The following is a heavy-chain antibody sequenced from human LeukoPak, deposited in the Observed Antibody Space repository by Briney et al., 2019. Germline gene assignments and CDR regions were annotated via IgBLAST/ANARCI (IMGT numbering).Heavy chain of an antibody. CDR3: AKDNNPRTHQGFDY. V-gene: IGHV3-9*01. CDR2: ISWNSDNI. D-gene: IGHD1-1*01. CDR1: EFTFEDFA. J-gene: IGHJ4*02. Sequence: GGSLRLSCAASEFTFEDFAMHWVRQAPGKGLEWVSGISWNSDNIGYADSVKGRFTISRDNAKNSLYLQMNNLRPEDTALYYCAKDNNPRTHQGFDYWGQGTRVTVSS.